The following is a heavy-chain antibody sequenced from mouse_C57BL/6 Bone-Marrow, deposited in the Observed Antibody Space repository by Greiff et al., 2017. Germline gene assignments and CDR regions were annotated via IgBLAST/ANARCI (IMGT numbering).Heavy chain of an antibody. CDR1: GFTFSSYG. D-gene: IGHD1-1*01. J-gene: IGHJ3*01. CDR3: ASASPYYGSSLFAY. CDR2: ISSGGSYT. V-gene: IGHV5-6*01. Sequence: DVQLQESGGDLVKPGGSLKLSCAASGFTFSSYGMSWVRQTPDKRLEWVATISSGGSYTYYPDSVKGRYTISRDKAKNTLYLQLSSLKSEYTAMYYGASASPYYGSSLFAYWGQGTLVTVSA.